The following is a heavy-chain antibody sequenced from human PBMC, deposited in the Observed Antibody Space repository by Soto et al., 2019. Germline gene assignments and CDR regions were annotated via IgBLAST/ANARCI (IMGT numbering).Heavy chain of an antibody. CDR3: ARAHANYDILTGYYISDYFDY. CDR2: MNPNSGNT. D-gene: IGHD3-9*01. V-gene: IGHV1-8*02. Sequence: ASVKVSCKASGYTFTSYGISWVRQAPGQGLEWMGWMNPNSGNTGYAQKFQGRVTMTRNTSISTAYMELSSLRSEDTAVYYCARAHANYDILTGYYISDYFDYWGQGTLVTVSS. CDR1: GYTFTSYG. J-gene: IGHJ4*02.